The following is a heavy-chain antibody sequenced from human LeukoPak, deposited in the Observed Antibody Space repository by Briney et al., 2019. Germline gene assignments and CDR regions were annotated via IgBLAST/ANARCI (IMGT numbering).Heavy chain of an antibody. CDR2: ISSSSSTI. CDR1: GFTFSSYS. Sequence: GGSLRLSCAASGFTFSSYSMNWVRQAPGKGLEWVSYISSSSSTIYYADSVEGRFTISRDNAKNSLYLQMNSLRAEDTAVYYCAVNPELGYFDYWGQGTLVTVSS. CDR3: AVNPELGYFDY. V-gene: IGHV3-48*04. J-gene: IGHJ4*02. D-gene: IGHD7-27*01.